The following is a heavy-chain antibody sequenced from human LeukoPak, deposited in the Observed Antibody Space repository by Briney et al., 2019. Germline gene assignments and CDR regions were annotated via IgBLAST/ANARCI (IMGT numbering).Heavy chain of an antibody. CDR3: AKVSYYDILTGSGGFDY. CDR1: GFVFSTFG. CDR2: IRYDGSNE. Sequence: GGSLRLSCAASGFVFSTFGMHWVRQAPGKGLEWVSFIRYDGSNEYYADSVKGRFTISRDNSKNTLYLQMNSLRAEDTAVYYCAKVSYYDILTGSGGFDYWGQGTLVTVSS. D-gene: IGHD3-9*01. J-gene: IGHJ4*02. V-gene: IGHV3-30*02.